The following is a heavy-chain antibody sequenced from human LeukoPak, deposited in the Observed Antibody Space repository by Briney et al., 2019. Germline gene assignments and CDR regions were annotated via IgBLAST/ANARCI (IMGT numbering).Heavy chain of an antibody. CDR2: TYYNSRWSN. D-gene: IGHD1-1*01. CDR1: GDSVSSDITA. CDR3: ERGYMRWGFDY. V-gene: IGHV6-1*01. Sequence: SQTLSLTCAISGDSVSSDITAWNWIRQSPSRGLEWLGRTYYNSRWSNDYAVSVESRITINPDTTRNQFSLQLKSVTPEDTAVYYCERGYMRWGFDYWGREPLVTVPS. J-gene: IGHJ4*02.